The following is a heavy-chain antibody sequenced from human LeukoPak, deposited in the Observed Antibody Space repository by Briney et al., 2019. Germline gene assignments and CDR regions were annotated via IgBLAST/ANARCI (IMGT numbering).Heavy chain of an antibody. CDR1: GYTFTSYY. Sequence: ASVKVSCKASGYTFTSYYMHWVRQAPGQGLEGMGIINPNSGGTNYAQKLQGRVTMTRDTSISTAYMELSRLRSDDTAVYYCASRPQRDYGGNLGYWGQGTLVTVSS. CDR3: ASRPQRDYGGNLGY. CDR2: INPNSGGT. J-gene: IGHJ4*02. V-gene: IGHV1-2*02. D-gene: IGHD4-23*01.